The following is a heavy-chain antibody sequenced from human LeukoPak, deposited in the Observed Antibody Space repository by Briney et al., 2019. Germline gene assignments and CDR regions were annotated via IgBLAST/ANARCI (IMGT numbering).Heavy chain of an antibody. CDR1: GFTFSSYG. D-gene: IGHD2-21*01. CDR2: ISNDGSNK. J-gene: IGHJ5*02. V-gene: IGHV3-30*18. Sequence: PGGSLRLSCAASGFTFSSYGMHWVRQAPGKGLEWVAVISNDGSNKHYGDSVKGRFTISRDNSKNTLYLQMDSLRGEDTAVYYCAKVPYRVIVATGNSLAPGGRGTLVPVSS. CDR3: AKVPYRVIVATGNSLAP.